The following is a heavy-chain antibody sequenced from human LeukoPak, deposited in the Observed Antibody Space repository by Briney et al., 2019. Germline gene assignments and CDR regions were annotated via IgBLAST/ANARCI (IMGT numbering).Heavy chain of an antibody. CDR3: AKQFVDV. CDR1: GFTFSSYA. J-gene: IGHJ5*02. Sequence: GGSLRLSCAASGFTFSSYAMSWVRQAPGKGLEWVSSISGSGDDTAYADSVKGRFTISRDNSRNTLYLQMISLRAEDTAVYYCAKQFVDVWGQGTLVTVSS. CDR2: ISGSGDDT. V-gene: IGHV3-23*01. D-gene: IGHD5-24*01.